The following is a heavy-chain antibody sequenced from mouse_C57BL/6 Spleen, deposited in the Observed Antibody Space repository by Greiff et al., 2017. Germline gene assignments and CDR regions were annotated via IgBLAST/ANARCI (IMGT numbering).Heavy chain of an antibody. CDR3: ARRGYCGSGLYYAMDY. Sequence: QVHVKQPGAELVRPGSSVKLSCKASGYTFTSYWMDWVKQRPGQGLEWIGNIYPSDSETHYNQKFKDKATLTVDKSSSTAYMQLSSLTSEDSAVYYCARRGYCGSGLYYAMDYWGQGTSVTVSS. CDR1: GYTFTSYW. J-gene: IGHJ4*01. CDR2: IYPSDSET. D-gene: IGHD1-1*01. V-gene: IGHV1-61*01.